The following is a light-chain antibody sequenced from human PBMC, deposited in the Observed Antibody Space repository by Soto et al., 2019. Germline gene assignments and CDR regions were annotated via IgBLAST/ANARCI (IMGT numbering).Light chain of an antibody. Sequence: EIVLTQSPATRSLSPGDRAVLSCRASQSYSRSLTWYQHKPGQAPRLLIYDASTRATGIPRRFSGSGSGTDFTLTISSLEPEDFAVYYCQQRSNRFGGGTKVEIK. J-gene: IGKJ4*01. CDR1: QSYSRS. V-gene: IGKV3-11*01. CDR3: QQRSNR. CDR2: DAS.